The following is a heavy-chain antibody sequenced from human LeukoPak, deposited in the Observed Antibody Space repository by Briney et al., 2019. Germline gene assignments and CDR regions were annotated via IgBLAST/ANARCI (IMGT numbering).Heavy chain of an antibody. CDR3: APAGDYGDSMPGY. CDR1: GYTFTGYY. CDR2: INPNSGGT. D-gene: IGHD4-17*01. Sequence: VASVKVSCKASGYTFTGYYMHWVRQAPGQGLEWMGWINPNSGGTNYAQKFQGRVTMTRDTSISTAYMELSRLRSDDTAVYYCAPAGDYGDSMPGYWGQGTLVTVSS. V-gene: IGHV1-2*02. J-gene: IGHJ4*02.